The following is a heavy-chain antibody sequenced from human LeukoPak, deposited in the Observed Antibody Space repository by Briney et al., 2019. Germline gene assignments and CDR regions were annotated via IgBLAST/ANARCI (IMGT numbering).Heavy chain of an antibody. CDR2: ISSSGSTI. CDR3: ARVAAAGTYYFDY. D-gene: IGHD6-13*01. V-gene: IGHV3-48*03. Sequence: GGSLRLSCAASGFTFSSYEMNWVREAPGKGLEWVSYISSSGSTIYYADSVKGRFTISRDNAKNSLYLQMNSLRAEDTAVYYCARVAAAGTYYFDYWGQGTLVTVSS. CDR1: GFTFSSYE. J-gene: IGHJ4*02.